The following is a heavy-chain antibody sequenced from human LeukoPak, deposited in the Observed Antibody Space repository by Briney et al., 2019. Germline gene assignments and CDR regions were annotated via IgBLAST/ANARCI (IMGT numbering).Heavy chain of an antibody. V-gene: IGHV1-69*01. CDR2: IIPIFGTA. CDR1: GGTFSSYA. CDR3: ARDPITVTTGGRYYYYGMDV. Sequence: GSSVKVSCKASGGTFSSYAISWVRQAPGQGLEWMGGIIPIFGTANYAQKLQGRVTITADESTSTAYMELSSLRSEDTAVYYCARDPITVTTGGRYYYYGMDVWGKGTTVTVSS. D-gene: IGHD4-11*01. J-gene: IGHJ6*04.